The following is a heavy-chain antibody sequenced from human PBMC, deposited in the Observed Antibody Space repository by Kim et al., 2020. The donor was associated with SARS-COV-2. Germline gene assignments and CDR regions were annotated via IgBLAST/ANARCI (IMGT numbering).Heavy chain of an antibody. Sequence: GGSLRLSCAASGFTFSSYAMSWVRQAPGKGLEWVSAISGSGGSTYYADSVKGRFTISRDNSKNTLYLQMNSLRAEDTAVYYCAKSFRGYSDYGGMDVWGQGTTVTVSS. V-gene: IGHV3-23*01. D-gene: IGHD5-12*01. J-gene: IGHJ6*02. CDR1: GFTFSSYA. CDR3: AKSFRGYSDYGGMDV. CDR2: ISGSGGST.